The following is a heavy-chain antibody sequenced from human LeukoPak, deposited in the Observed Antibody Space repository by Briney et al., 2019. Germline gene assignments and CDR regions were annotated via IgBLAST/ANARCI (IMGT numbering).Heavy chain of an antibody. J-gene: IGHJ4*02. Sequence: PETRCLTCTGSGGSIGISSYSGCWIRQPPGEGLEWIGNIFYSGSTQYNPSLESRITMSLDESRNQLSLTLPSVTAADTAIYYCSRESGAFCPFGYWGKGT. CDR3: SRESGAFCPFGY. CDR1: GGSIGISSYS. V-gene: IGHV4-39*07. D-gene: IGHD1-26*01. CDR2: IFYSGST.